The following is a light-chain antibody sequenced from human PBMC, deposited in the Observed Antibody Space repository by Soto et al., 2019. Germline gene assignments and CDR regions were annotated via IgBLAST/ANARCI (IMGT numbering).Light chain of an antibody. CDR1: QTVSGSY. J-gene: IGKJ1*01. CDR2: DAS. Sequence: EIVLTQSAGTLSLSPGERATLSCRASQTVSGSYLAWFQQKPGQAPRLLIYDASTRAAGVPDRFSGSGSGTDFSLTINRLKPEDFAVYYCQHYGSSPWTFGQGTKVEIK. CDR3: QHYGSSPWT. V-gene: IGKV3-20*01.